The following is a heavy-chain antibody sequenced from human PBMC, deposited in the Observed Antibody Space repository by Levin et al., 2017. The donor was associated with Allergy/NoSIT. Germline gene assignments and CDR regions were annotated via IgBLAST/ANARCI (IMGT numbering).Heavy chain of an antibody. CDR2: ISAYNGNT. D-gene: IGHD6-19*01. CDR3: ATAMEGIAVAGTDDYYYYGMDG. J-gene: IGHJ6*02. Sequence: ASVKVSCKASGYTFTSYGISWVRQAPGQGLEWMGWISAYNGNTNYAQKLQGRVTMTTDTSTSTAYMELRSLRSDDTAVYYCATAMEGIAVAGTDDYYYYGMDGWGQGTTVTVSS. V-gene: IGHV1-18*01. CDR1: GYTFTSYG.